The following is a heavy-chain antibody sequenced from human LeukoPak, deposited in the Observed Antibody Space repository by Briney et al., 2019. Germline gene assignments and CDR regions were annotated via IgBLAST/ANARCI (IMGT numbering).Heavy chain of an antibody. J-gene: IGHJ4*02. CDR1: GYTFTHYA. D-gene: IGHD3-22*01. V-gene: IGHV7-4-1*02. CDR3: ARDPTRSPGGGFFSPLGY. Sequence: ASVKVSCKASGYTFTHYAINWVRQAPGQGLEWMGWINTNTATPMYAQGFSGRFVFSLDVSDSTAYLHINSLEAGDTAVHYCARDPTRSPGGGFFSPLGYWGQGSLVTVSS. CDR2: INTNTATP.